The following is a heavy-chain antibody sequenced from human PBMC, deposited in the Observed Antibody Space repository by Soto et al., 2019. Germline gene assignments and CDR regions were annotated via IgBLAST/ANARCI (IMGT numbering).Heavy chain of an antibody. D-gene: IGHD2-21*02. V-gene: IGHV4-31*03. CDR2: IYYSGTT. Sequence: LSLTCTVSGGSLSSGGYYFNWIRQHPGKGLEWIGYIYYSGTTYYNPSLKSRLTISVDTSKNQSSLKLSSVTAADTAVYYCARAEVLTAPFDPWGQGTLVTVSS. CDR1: GGSLSSGGYY. CDR3: ARAEVLTAPFDP. J-gene: IGHJ5*02.